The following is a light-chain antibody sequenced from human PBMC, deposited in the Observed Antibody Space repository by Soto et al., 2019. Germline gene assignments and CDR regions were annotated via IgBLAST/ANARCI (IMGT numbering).Light chain of an antibody. CDR3: QQYYSYPLIT. Sequence: AIRMTQSPSPFSASTGDRVTVTCRASQGISSYLAWYQQKPGKAPKLLIYAASTLQSGVPSRFSGSGSGTDFTLTISCLQSEDFATYYCQQYYSYPLITFGPGTKVDIK. J-gene: IGKJ3*01. CDR1: QGISSY. CDR2: AAS. V-gene: IGKV1-8*01.